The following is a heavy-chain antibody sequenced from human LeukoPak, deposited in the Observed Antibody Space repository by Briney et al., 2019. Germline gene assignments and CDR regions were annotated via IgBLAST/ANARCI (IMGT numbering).Heavy chain of an antibody. CDR3: GKTDIYFNPIDY. V-gene: IGHV4-4*02. D-gene: IGHD3-9*01. CDR1: GVXISSSEC. Sequence: SGTLSLTCAVSGVXISSSECWIWVRQPPGQELEWIGEIHRDGRTRYNPSLKSRVTMSMDYSKNQFSLSVTSVTAADTAIYYCGKTDIYFNPIDYWGPGSLVAVSS. J-gene: IGHJ4*02. CDR2: IHRDGRT.